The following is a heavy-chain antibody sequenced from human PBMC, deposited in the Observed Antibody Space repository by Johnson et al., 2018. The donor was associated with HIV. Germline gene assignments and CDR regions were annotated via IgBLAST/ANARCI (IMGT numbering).Heavy chain of an antibody. CDR3: AKVGGRHDYGDYLGAFDI. D-gene: IGHD4-17*01. V-gene: IGHV3-30*02. J-gene: IGHJ3*02. Sequence: QEQLVESGGGVVQPGGSLRLSCAASGFTFSSYGMHWVRQAPGKGLEWVAFIRYDGSNKYYADSVKGRFTISRDNSKNTLYLQMNSLGAEDTAVYYCAKVGGRHDYGDYLGAFDIWGQGTMVTVSS. CDR1: GFTFSSYG. CDR2: IRYDGSNK.